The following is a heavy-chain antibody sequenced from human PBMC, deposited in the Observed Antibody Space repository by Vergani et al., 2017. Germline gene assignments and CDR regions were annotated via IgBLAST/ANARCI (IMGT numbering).Heavy chain of an antibody. CDR1: GFTFTGYY. CDR2: INPNSGGT. Sequence: QVQLVESGGGVVQPGRSLRLSCAASGFTFTGYYMHWVRQAPGQGLEWMGWINPNSGGTNYAQKFQGRVTMTRDTSISTAYMELSRLRSDDTAVYYCARYSGWGAFDIWGQGTMVTVSS. V-gene: IGHV1-2*02. J-gene: IGHJ3*02. D-gene: IGHD6-19*01. CDR3: ARYSGWGAFDI.